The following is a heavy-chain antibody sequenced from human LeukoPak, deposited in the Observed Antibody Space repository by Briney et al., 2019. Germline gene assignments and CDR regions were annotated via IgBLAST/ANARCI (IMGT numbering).Heavy chain of an antibody. J-gene: IGHJ4*02. CDR3: AREGWDQRDTAAFDH. CDR1: GYIFTGHY. D-gene: IGHD6-19*01. CDR2: INPNNGDR. Sequence: ASVKVSCKASGYIFTGHYMHWARQAPGQGLEWMGWINPNNGDRNSAQKFRGRITMTRDTSITTLYMELGSLGPDDTAVYYCAREGWDQRDTAAFDHWGQGTLVTVSS. V-gene: IGHV1-2*02.